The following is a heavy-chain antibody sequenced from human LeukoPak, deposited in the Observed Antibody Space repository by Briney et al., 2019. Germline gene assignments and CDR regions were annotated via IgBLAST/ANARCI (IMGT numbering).Heavy chain of an antibody. CDR2: IYTSGST. CDR1: GGSISSYY. V-gene: IGHV4-4*07. D-gene: IGHD4-17*01. J-gene: IGHJ4*02. CDR3: ASTSGYGDYDY. Sequence: SETLSLTCTVSGGSISSYYWSWIRQPAGKGLEWIGRIYTSGSTYYNPSLKSRVTISVDTSKNQFSLKLSSVTAADTAVYYCASTSGYGDYDYWGQGTLVTVSS.